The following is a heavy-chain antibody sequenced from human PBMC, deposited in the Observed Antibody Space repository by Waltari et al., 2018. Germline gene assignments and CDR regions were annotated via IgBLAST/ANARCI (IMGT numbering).Heavy chain of an antibody. V-gene: IGHV7-4-1*02. CDR3: ARALLGLTNRLDV. CDR2: INPKPGHP. CDR1: GYAFGGYA. J-gene: IGHJ6*02. D-gene: IGHD4-17*01. Sequence: QVQLAQSGTALKEPGDSVRVCCRTSGYAFGGYASNWVRQAPGQGLEWMGWINPKPGHPTYVQGFTGRFVFSLDTSVSTTYLQITGLKAEDTAVYFCARALLGLTNRLDVWGQGTTVTISS.